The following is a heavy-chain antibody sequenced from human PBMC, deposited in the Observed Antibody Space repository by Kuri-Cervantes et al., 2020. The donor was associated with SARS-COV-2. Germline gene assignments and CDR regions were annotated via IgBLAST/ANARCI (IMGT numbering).Heavy chain of an antibody. CDR3: AKAGENYYYYYMDV. J-gene: IGHJ6*03. CDR1: GFTFSSYG. V-gene: IGHV3-30*02. D-gene: IGHD3-16*01. Sequence: AGTLRLTCAASGFTFSSYGMHWVRQAPGKGLEWVAFIRYDGSNKYYADSVKGRFTISRDNSKNTLYLQMNSLRAEDTAVYYCAKAGENYYYYYMDVWGKGTTVTVSS. CDR2: IRYDGSNK.